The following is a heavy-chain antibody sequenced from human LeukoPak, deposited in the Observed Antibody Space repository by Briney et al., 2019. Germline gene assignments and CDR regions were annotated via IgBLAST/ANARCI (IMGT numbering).Heavy chain of an antibody. J-gene: IGHJ3*02. Sequence: SVKVSCKASGGTLTTYSVSWVRQAPGQGLEWMGNIIPVSGTTDYAQKFQGRVTITTDKSTSVTYLELSSLRSDDTAMYYCAREDFSNYLNNAFDIWGQGTMVTVSS. CDR3: AREDFSNYLNNAFDI. D-gene: IGHD4-11*01. V-gene: IGHV1-69*05. CDR2: IIPVSGTT. CDR1: GGTLTTYS.